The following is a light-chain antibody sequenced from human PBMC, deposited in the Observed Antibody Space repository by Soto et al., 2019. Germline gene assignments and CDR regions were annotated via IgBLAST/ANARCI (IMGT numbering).Light chain of an antibody. J-gene: IGKJ4*01. CDR3: QQYDNYPLT. CDR1: QSVSSN. CDR2: DAS. V-gene: IGKV1-5*01. Sequence: SRSPATLALSPGERATLSCRASQSVSSNFAWYQQKPGRAPKFLIYDASSLESGVPSRFSGSGSGTEFTLTISNLQPDDFATYYCQQYDNYPLTFGGGTEVDI.